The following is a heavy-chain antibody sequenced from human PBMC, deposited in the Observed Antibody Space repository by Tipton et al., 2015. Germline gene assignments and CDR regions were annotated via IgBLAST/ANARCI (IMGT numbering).Heavy chain of an antibody. Sequence: QVQLVQSGAEVKKPGASVKVSCKASGYTFTSYGISWVRQAPGQGLEWMGWISAYNGNTNYAQKFQSRVTMTTDTSTSIAYMELRSLRSDDTAVYYCARDWGDYGDYARRVVGYWGQGTLVTVSS. D-gene: IGHD4-17*01. V-gene: IGHV1-18*01. CDR3: ARDWGDYGDYARRVVGY. CDR2: ISAYNGNT. CDR1: GYTFTSYG. J-gene: IGHJ4*02.